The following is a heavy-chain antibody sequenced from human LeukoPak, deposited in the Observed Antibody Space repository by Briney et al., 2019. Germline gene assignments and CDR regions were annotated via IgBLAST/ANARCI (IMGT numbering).Heavy chain of an antibody. CDR1: GDSISIYY. CDR3: ARVGDYYGSGSYPAAFDY. D-gene: IGHD3-10*01. CDR2: IDHTGST. V-gene: IGHV4-59*01. Sequence: SETLSLTCSVSGDSISIYYWNWIRQPPGKGLEWIGYIDHTGSTNYNPSLKSRVTISVDTSKNQFSLKLSSVTAADTAVYYCARVGDYYGSGSYPAAFDYWGQGTLVTVSS. J-gene: IGHJ4*02.